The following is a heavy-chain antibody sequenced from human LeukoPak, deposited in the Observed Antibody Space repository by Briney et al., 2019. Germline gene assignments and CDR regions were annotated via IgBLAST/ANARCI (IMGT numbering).Heavy chain of an antibody. D-gene: IGHD2-15*01. CDR3: AKGVVAATNAAYYGMDV. V-gene: IGHV3-30*18. Sequence: QTGGSLRLSCAASGFTFSNYGMHWVRQAPGKGLEWVAVISYDESDKYYADSVKGRFTISRDNSKNTLYLQMNSLRPEVTAVYYCAKGVVAATNAAYYGMDVWGQGTTVTVSS. CDR1: GFTFSNYG. CDR2: ISYDESDK. J-gene: IGHJ6*02.